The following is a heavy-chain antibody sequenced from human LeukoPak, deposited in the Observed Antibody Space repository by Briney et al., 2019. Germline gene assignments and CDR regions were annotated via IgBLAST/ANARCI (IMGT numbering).Heavy chain of an antibody. CDR3: ATVNARYYFDS. CDR1: GFTFRHTW. D-gene: IGHD2-8*01. Sequence: GGSLRLSCAAAGFTFRHTWMTWVRQAPGKGLEWIGSIKSKTDGATTDYAAPVQGRFTISRDDSRNTLHLQMNSLKAEDTGMYYCATVNARYYFDSWGQGTLVTVSS. J-gene: IGHJ4*02. V-gene: IGHV3-15*01. CDR2: IKSKTDGATT.